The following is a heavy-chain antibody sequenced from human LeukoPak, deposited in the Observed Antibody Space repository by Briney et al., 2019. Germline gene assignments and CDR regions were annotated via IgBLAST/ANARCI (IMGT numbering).Heavy chain of an antibody. CDR2: INPNSGGT. CDR3: AREATTLPLKYCSSTSCYQGGFDY. D-gene: IGHD2-2*01. CDR1: GYTFTGYY. V-gene: IGHV1-2*02. Sequence: ASVKVSCKAPGYTFTGYYMHWVRQAPGQGLEWMGRINPNSGGTNYAQKFQGRVTMTRDTSISTAYMELSRLRSDDTAVYYCAREATTLPLKYCSSTSCYQGGFDYWGQGTLVTVSS. J-gene: IGHJ4*02.